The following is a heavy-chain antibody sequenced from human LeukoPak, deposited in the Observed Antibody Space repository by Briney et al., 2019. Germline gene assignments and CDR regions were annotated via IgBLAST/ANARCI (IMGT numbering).Heavy chain of an antibody. V-gene: IGHV3-23*01. CDR2: VSGDGANT. CDR1: GFTSSSYA. J-gene: IGHJ4*02. Sequence: PGGSLRLSCAASGFTSSSYAMSWVRQAPGKGLEWVASVSGDGANTNYAESLKGRFTISRDNAKNSLYLQMNSLRAEDTAVYYCARVKESGYYPYYFDYWGQGTLVTVSS. CDR3: ARVKESGYYPYYFDY. D-gene: IGHD3-22*01.